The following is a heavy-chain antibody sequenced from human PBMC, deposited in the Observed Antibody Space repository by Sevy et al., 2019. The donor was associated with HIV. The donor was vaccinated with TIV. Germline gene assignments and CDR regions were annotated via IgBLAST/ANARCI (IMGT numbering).Heavy chain of an antibody. CDR2: IYHSGSA. CDR3: ARDALATGWFDP. D-gene: IGHD3-10*01. Sequence: SETLSLTCAVSGGSISSDNYSWSWMRQPLGKGLEWIGYIYHSGSAHYNLSLKSRVTISLDRSKNQFSLKLTSVTAADTAVYYCARDALATGWFDPWGQGTLVTVSS. CDR1: GGSISSDNYS. J-gene: IGHJ5*02. V-gene: IGHV4-30-2*01.